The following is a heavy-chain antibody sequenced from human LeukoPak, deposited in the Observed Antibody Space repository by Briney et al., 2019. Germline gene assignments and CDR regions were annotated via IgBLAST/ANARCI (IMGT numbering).Heavy chain of an antibody. Sequence: GGSLRLSCAASGFTFSSYWMNWVRQAPGKGLVWVSRIASDGSSTTYADSVKGRFSISRDNAKNTLYPQMNSLRVEDTAVYYCARGRPHGNDYWGREPWSPSPQ. CDR3: ARGRPHGNDY. D-gene: IGHD4-23*01. J-gene: IGHJ4*02. CDR2: IASDGSST. CDR1: GFTFSSYW. V-gene: IGHV3-74*01.